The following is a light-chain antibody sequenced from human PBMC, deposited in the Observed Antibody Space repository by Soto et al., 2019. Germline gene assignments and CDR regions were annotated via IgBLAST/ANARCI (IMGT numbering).Light chain of an antibody. CDR3: RSYAGRSNYV. V-gene: IGLV2-8*01. CDR1: SSDVGGYNY. CDR2: EVS. Sequence: QSALTQPPSASGSPGQSVTLSCTGTSSDVGGYNYVSWYQPHPGKAPKLTIYEVSKRPSGVPDRFSGSKSGNTAPLTVSGLQAEDEADYSCRSYAGRSNYVFGTGTKLTVL. J-gene: IGLJ1*01.